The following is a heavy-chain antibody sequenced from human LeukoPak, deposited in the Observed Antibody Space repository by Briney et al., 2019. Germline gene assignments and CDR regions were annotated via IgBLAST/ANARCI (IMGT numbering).Heavy chain of an antibody. J-gene: IGHJ6*02. CDR1: GGSISSYY. D-gene: IGHD2-2*01. Sequence: SVTLSLPCTVSGGSISSYYWSWIRQPPGKGLEWIGYIYYSGSINYNPSLKSRVTISVDTSKNQFSLKLSSVTAADTAVYYCARTLLSTKLQVLYYYGMDVWGQGTTVTVSS. V-gene: IGHV4-59*01. CDR3: ARTLLSTKLQVLYYYGMDV. CDR2: IYYSGSI.